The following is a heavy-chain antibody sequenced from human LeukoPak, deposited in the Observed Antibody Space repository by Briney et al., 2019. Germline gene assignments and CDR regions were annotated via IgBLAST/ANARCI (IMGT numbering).Heavy chain of an antibody. CDR1: GFTFSSYG. CDR3: AKEPAATIFYGYYMDV. Sequence: GGSLRLSCAASGFTFSSYGMHWVRQAPGKGLEWVAFIRYDGSNKYYADSVKGRFTISRDNSKNTLYLQMNSLRAEDTAVYYCAKEPAATIFYGYYMDVWGKGTTVTVSS. CDR2: IRYDGSNK. J-gene: IGHJ6*03. V-gene: IGHV3-30*02. D-gene: IGHD3-9*01.